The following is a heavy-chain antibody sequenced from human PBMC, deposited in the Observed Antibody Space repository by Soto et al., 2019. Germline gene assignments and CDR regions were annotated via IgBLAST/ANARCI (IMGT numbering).Heavy chain of an antibody. J-gene: IGHJ6*02. Sequence: SDTLSLTCTVSCASILSSSYYWALIREPPGKGLEWIGSIYYSGSTYYNPSLKSRVTISVDTSKNQFSLKLSSVTAADTAVYYCASGVLVPAAMAYYYYGMDVWGQGTTVT. CDR1: CASILSSSYY. CDR2: IYYSGST. CDR3: ASGVLVPAAMAYYYYGMDV. D-gene: IGHD2-2*01. V-gene: IGHV4-39*01.